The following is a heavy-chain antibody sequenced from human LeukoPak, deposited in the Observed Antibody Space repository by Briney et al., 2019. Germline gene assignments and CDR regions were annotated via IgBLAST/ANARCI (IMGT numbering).Heavy chain of an antibody. J-gene: IGHJ4*02. CDR1: GFTFSSYA. CDR3: AKDAIRGHYATDWYFDY. CDR2: ISGAAGST. V-gene: IGHV3-23*01. D-gene: IGHD3-9*01. Sequence: GGSLRLSCAASGFTFSSYAMSWVRQAPGRGLEWVSAISGAAGSTYYADSVRGRFTISRDNSQNTLYLQMSSLRSEDTAVYYCAKDAIRGHYATDWYFDYWGRGTLVAVSS.